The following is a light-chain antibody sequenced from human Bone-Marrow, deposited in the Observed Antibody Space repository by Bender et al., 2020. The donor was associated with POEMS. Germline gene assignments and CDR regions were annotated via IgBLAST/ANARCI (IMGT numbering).Light chain of an antibody. J-gene: IGLJ3*02. Sequence: QSVLTQPPSVSGAPGQMVTISCTGSSSKTGSGYDINWYQHLPGTAPKLLIYGYNNRPSGVPDRFSGSKSGTSASLAITGLQAEDEGDYYCQSYDNSLGGWVFGGGTKLTVL. CDR3: QSYDNSLGGWV. CDR1: SSKTGSGYD. V-gene: IGLV1-40*01. CDR2: GYN.